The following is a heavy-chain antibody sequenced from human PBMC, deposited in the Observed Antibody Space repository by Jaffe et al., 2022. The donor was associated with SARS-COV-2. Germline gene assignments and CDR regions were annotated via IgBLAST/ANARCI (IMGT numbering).Heavy chain of an antibody. V-gene: IGHV7-4-1*02. CDR2: INTDTGTP. Sequence: QVQLVQSGSELKKPGASVKVSCKASGYIFTIYTLNWVRQAPGQGLEWMGWINTDTGTPTYAQGFTGRFLFSLDTSVSTAYLQISSLKAEDTAIYYCARVSYEGRGALPSSTQYSYYYYMDVWGKGTTVTVSS. CDR1: GYIFTIYT. J-gene: IGHJ6*03. CDR3: ARVSYEGRGALPSSTQYSYYYYMDV. D-gene: IGHD3-10*01.